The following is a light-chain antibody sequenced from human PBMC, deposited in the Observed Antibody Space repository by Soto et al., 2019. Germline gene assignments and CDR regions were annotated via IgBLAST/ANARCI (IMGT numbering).Light chain of an antibody. J-gene: IGKJ4*01. CDR3: QQRSNWPLT. V-gene: IGKV3-11*01. CDR2: DAS. Sequence: EIVLTQSPATLSLSPGEGATLSCRASQSVSNYLAWYQQKPGQAPRLLIFDASKRATGIPARFSGSGSGTDFTLTISSLEPEDFAVYYYQQRSNWPLTFGGGTKVDIK. CDR1: QSVSNY.